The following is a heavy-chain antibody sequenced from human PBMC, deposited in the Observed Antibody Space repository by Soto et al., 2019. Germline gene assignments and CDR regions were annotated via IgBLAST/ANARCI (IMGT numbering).Heavy chain of an antibody. D-gene: IGHD6-6*01. Sequence: EVQLVETGGGLIQPGGSLRLSCEVTGFTVSSNYMSWVRQAPGKWLEWVSVIYSGGTTYSADSVKGRFTISRDDSKNTLYLQMNSLRAEDTAVYYCARAWWSSSRWFDPWGQGTLVTVSS. CDR3: ARAWWSSSRWFDP. CDR2: IYSGGTT. J-gene: IGHJ5*02. CDR1: GFTVSSNY. V-gene: IGHV3-53*02.